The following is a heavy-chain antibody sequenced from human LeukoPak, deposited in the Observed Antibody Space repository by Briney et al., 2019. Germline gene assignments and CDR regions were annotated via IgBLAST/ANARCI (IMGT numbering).Heavy chain of an antibody. CDR1: GYTLTELS. V-gene: IGHV1-24*01. CDR2: FDPEDGET. CDR3: ARDGTSYSGSLDY. D-gene: IGHD1-26*01. Sequence: ASVTVSCKVSGYTLTELSMHWVRQAPGKGREWMGGFDPEDGETIYAQKFQGRVTMTEDTSTDTAYMELSSLRSEDTAVYYCARDGTSYSGSLDYWGQGTLVTVSS. J-gene: IGHJ4*02.